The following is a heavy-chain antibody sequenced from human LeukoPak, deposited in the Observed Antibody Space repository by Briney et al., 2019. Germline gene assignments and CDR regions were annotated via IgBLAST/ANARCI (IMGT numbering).Heavy chain of an antibody. V-gene: IGHV1-2*04. D-gene: IGHD5-18*01. CDR3: ARTVDTAMVHFDY. CDR2: INPNSGGT. Sequence: ASVKVSCKASGYTFTGYYMHWVRQAPGQGLEWMGWINPNSGGTNYAQKFQGWVTMTRDTSISTAYMALSRLRSDDTAVYYCARTVDTAMVHFDYWGQGTLVTVSS. CDR1: GYTFTGYY. J-gene: IGHJ4*02.